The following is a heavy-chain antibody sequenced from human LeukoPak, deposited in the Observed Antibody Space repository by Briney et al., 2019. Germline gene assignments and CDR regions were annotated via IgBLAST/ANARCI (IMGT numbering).Heavy chain of an antibody. CDR1: GFTFSVYA. CDR2: ISGSGANT. V-gene: IGHV3-23*01. CDR3: ARAEALKFRDFDY. Sequence: GGSLRLSCAASGFTFSVYAMSWVRQAPGKGLEWVSGISGSGANTHYADSVKGRFTISRDNARNSLYLQMNSLRAEDTAIYYCARAEALKFRDFDYWGQGTLVTVSS. J-gene: IGHJ4*02.